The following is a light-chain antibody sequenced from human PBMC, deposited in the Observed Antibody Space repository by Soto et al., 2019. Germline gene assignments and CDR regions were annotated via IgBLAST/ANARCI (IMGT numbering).Light chain of an antibody. CDR3: MQARQTPFT. CDR2: VAT. J-gene: IGKJ4*01. V-gene: IGKV2-28*01. Sequence: DIVVTQSPLSLPVTPGEPASISCRSSQSLLQTNGSTYLDCYLQKLVQSPGLLISVATTRASGVLDRFRGSGSGTDFTLKISRVEAEDVGVHYCMQARQTPFTFGGGTKVDIK. CDR1: QSLLQTNGSTY.